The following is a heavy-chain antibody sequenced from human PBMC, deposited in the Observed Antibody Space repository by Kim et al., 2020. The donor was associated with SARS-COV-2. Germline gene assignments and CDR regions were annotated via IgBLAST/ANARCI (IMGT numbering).Heavy chain of an antibody. J-gene: IGHJ4*02. Sequence: SETLSLTCAVYGGSFSGYYWSWIRQPPGKGLEWIGEINHSGSTNYNPSLKSRVTISVDTSKNQFSLKLSSVTAADTAVYYCAVIAVAGTKDYWGQGTLVT. CDR1: GGSFSGYY. CDR3: AVIAVAGTKDY. V-gene: IGHV4-34*01. CDR2: INHSGST. D-gene: IGHD6-19*01.